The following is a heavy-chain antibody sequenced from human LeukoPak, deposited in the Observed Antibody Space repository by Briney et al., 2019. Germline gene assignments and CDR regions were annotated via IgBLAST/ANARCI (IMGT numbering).Heavy chain of an antibody. CDR1: GGSISGWY. CDR3: ARLTPYSSSSHAFDI. D-gene: IGHD6-6*01. Sequence: PSETLSLTCTVSGGSISGWYWSWIRQPPGKGLEWIGNIYGSGYTNYNPSLKSRVTISVDTSKNQFSLKLSSVTAADTAVYYCARLTPYSSSSHAFDIWGLGTMVTVSS. CDR2: IYGSGYT. V-gene: IGHV4-59*01. J-gene: IGHJ3*02.